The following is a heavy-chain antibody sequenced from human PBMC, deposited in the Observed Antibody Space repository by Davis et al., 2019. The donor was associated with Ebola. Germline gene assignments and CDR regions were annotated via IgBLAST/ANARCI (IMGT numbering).Heavy chain of an antibody. Sequence: ASVKVSCKASGYTFTGYYIHWMRQAPGQGLEWMGQINPNSGGTNYAQKFQGRVIMTRDTSISTAYMELSRLRSDDTAVYYCARGHNYAHEYWGQGTLVTVSS. J-gene: IGHJ4*02. CDR3: ARGHNYAHEY. CDR2: INPNSGGT. CDR1: GYTFTGYY. D-gene: IGHD4-11*01. V-gene: IGHV1-2*06.